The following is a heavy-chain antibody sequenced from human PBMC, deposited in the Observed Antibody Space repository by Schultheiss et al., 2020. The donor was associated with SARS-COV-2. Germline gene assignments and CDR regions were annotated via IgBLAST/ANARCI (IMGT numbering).Heavy chain of an antibody. J-gene: IGHJ3*02. V-gene: IGHV4-39*02. CDR2: IYYSGNT. D-gene: IGHD5-12*01. CDR1: GGSISSSSYY. CDR3: ARDWVATDAFDI. Sequence: SETPSLTCTVSGGSISSSSYYWGWIRQPPGKGLEWIGSIYYSGNTYYNPSLKSRVTISVDTSKNQFSLKLSSVTAADTAVYYCARDWVATDAFDIWGQGTMVTVSS.